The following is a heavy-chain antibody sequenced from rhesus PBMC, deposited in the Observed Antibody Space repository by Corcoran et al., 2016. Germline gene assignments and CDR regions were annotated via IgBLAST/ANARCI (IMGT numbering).Heavy chain of an antibody. CDR2: IYSSNGNT. CDR1: GGSISGGYG. D-gene: IGHD3-3*01. V-gene: IGHV4S7*01. Sequence: QVQLQESGPGLLKPSETLSLTCAVSGGSISGGYGWGWIRQPPGKGLEWIGSIYSSNGNTYYNPSLKSRVTISTDTSKNQFSLKLSSVTAADTAVYYCATTSGANIWTGCYTTYAFDFWGQGLRVTVSS. J-gene: IGHJ3*01. CDR3: ATTSGANIWTGCYTTYAFDF.